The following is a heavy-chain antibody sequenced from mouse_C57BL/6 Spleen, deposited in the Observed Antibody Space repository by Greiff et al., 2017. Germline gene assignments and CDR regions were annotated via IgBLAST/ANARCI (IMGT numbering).Heavy chain of an antibody. V-gene: IGHV1-76*01. J-gene: IGHJ4*01. CDR1: GYPFTDYY. CDR3: ARGNYYGSSPTGTYAMDY. D-gene: IGHD1-1*01. Sequence: QVQLQQSGAELVRPGASVKLSCKASGYPFTDYYINWVKQRPGQGLEWIARIYPGSGNTYYNEKFKGKATLTAEKSSSTAYMQLSSLTSEDSAVYFCARGNYYGSSPTGTYAMDYWGQGTSVTVSS. CDR2: IYPGSGNT.